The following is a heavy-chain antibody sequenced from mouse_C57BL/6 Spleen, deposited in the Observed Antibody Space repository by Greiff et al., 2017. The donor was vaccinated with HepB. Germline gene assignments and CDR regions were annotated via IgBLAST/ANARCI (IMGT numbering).Heavy chain of an antibody. CDR2: INPSTGGT. D-gene: IGHD4-1*01. V-gene: IGHV1-42*01. CDR1: GYSFTGYY. J-gene: IGHJ2*01. Sequence: VQLKQSGPELVKPGASVKISCKASGYSFTGYYMNWVKQSPEKSLEWIGEINPSTGGTTYNQKFKAKATLTVDKSSSTAYMQLKSLTSEDSAVYYCASGRYYFDYWGQGTTLTVSS. CDR3: ASGRYYFDY.